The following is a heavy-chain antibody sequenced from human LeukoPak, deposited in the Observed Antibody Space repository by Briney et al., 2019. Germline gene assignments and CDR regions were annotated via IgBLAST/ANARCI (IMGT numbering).Heavy chain of an antibody. V-gene: IGHV4-30-4*08. CDR1: GGSISSGDYY. Sequence: SETLSLTCTVSGGSISSGDYYWSWLRQPPGKGLEWIGYIYYSGSTYYNPSLKSRVTISVDTSKNQFSLKLSSVTAADTAVYYCARYYQLLSRAHNWFDPWGQGTLVTVSS. CDR3: ARYYQLLSRAHNWFDP. CDR2: IYYSGST. J-gene: IGHJ5*02. D-gene: IGHD2-2*01.